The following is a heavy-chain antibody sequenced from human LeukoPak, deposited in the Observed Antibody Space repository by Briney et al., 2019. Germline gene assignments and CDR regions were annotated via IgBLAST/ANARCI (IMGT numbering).Heavy chain of an antibody. D-gene: IGHD3-10*01. Sequence: TSQTLSLTCTVSGGSISSGSYYWSWIRQPAGKGLEWIGRIYTSGSTNYNPSLKSRVTISVDTSKNQFSLKLSSVTAADTAVYYCAREPILLWFGELLFYAFDIRGQGTMVTVSS. J-gene: IGHJ3*02. V-gene: IGHV4-61*02. CDR1: GGSISSGSYY. CDR3: AREPILLWFGELLFYAFDI. CDR2: IYTSGST.